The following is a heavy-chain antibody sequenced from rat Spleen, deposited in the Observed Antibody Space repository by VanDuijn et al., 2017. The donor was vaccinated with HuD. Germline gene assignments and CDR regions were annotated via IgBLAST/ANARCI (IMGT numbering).Heavy chain of an antibody. Sequence: QVQLKESGPGLVQPSQTLSLTCTVSGFSLTNYHVTWVRHPPGKGLEWMGIIWTGGKTAYNSLLKSRLSISRDTSESQVFLKMNSLQTEDTATYYCAREYYSSPDYWGQGVMVTVSS. CDR3: AREYYSSPDY. CDR2: IWTGGKT. V-gene: IGHV2-43*01. CDR1: GFSLTNYH. D-gene: IGHD1-2*01. J-gene: IGHJ2*01.